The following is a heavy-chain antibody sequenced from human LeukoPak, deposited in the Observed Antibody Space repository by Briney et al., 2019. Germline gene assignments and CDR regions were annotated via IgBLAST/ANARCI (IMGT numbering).Heavy chain of an antibody. CDR2: IYYTGST. Sequence: PSETLSLTCGVSGGAITNYYWNWIRQAPGKGLEWLGYIYYTGSTTYNPSVKSRITISLDTSKKQISLKLRSVTAADTAVYYCARFGPGSGYFDLWGRGTLVTVSS. V-gene: IGHV4-59*01. D-gene: IGHD3-10*01. CDR3: ARFGPGSGYFDL. J-gene: IGHJ2*01. CDR1: GGAITNYY.